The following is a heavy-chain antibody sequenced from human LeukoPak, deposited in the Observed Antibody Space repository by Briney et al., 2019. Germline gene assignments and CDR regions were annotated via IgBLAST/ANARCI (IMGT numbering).Heavy chain of an antibody. Sequence: SLRLSCGASGFIFHDYAMHWVRRAPGKGLEWVSGINWNSGSIGYADSVKGRFTISRNNAKNSLYLQMDSLRPEDTALYYCTRGPGYFDHWGQGTLVTVSS. CDR1: GFIFHDYA. CDR3: TRGPGYFDH. V-gene: IGHV3-9*01. J-gene: IGHJ4*02. CDR2: INWNSGSI.